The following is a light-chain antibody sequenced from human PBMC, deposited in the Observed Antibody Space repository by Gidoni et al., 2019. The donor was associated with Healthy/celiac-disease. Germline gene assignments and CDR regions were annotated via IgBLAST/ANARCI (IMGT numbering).Light chain of an antibody. V-gene: IGLV2-14*01. J-gene: IGLJ2*01. CDR2: EVS. CDR3: SSYTSSSTV. CDR1: SRDVGGYNY. Sequence: QSALTQPASVSQSPGQSITISCTGTSRDVGGYNYVSWYQQHPGKAPKLMIYEVSNRPSGVSNRFSGSKSGNTASLTISGLQAEDEADYYCSSYTSSSTVFGGGTKLTVL.